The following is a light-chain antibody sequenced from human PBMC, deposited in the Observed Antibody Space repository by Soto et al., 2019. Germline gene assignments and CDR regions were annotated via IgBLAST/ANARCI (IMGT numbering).Light chain of an antibody. Sequence: QSALTQPPSASGSPGQSVTISCTGTSSDVGGYMYVSWYQQHPGKAPKLMIFEVNKRPSGVPDRFSGSKSGNTASLTVVGLPAEDAAAYYYRSYAGINNLGVFGTGTKLTVL. CDR1: SSDVGGYMY. CDR2: EVN. V-gene: IGLV2-8*01. CDR3: RSYAGINNLGV. J-gene: IGLJ1*01.